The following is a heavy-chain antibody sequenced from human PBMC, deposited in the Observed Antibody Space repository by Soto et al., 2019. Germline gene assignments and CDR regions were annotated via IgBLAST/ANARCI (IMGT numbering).Heavy chain of an antibody. D-gene: IGHD4-17*01. CDR3: ARSSYGDYGDAFDF. Sequence: GGSLRLSCAASGVTFSSYAMHWVRQAPGKGLEWVAVISYDGSNKYYADSVKGRFTISRDNSKNTLYLQMNSLRAEDTAVYYCARSSYGDYGDAFDFWGQGTMVTVSS. CDR1: GVTFSSYA. V-gene: IGHV3-30-3*01. J-gene: IGHJ3*01. CDR2: ISYDGSNK.